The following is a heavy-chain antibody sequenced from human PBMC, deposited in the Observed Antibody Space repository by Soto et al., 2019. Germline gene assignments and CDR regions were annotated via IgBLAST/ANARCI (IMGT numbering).Heavy chain of an antibody. D-gene: IGHD3-3*01. CDR1: GFTFSSYS. Sequence: GGSLRLSCAASGFTFSSYSMNWVRQAPWKGLEWVSSISSSSSYIYYADSVKGRFTISRDNAKNSLYLQMNSLRAEDTAVYYCARDGPPLYYDFWSGYYSFDYWGQGTLVTVSS. CDR3: ARDGPPLYYDFWSGYYSFDY. CDR2: ISSSSSYI. V-gene: IGHV3-21*01. J-gene: IGHJ4*02.